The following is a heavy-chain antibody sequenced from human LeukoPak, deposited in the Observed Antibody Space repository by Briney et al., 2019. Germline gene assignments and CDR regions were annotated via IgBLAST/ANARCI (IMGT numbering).Heavy chain of an antibody. J-gene: IGHJ4*02. CDR2: IYYSGST. Sequence: SETLSLTCTVSGDSISSNTYYWDWIRQPPGKGLEWIGTIYYSGSTYYNPSLNSRVTISVDTSNNQFSLNLSSVTAADTAVYYCARRGMTAVTTRSFDYWGQGTLVTVSS. D-gene: IGHD4-17*01. CDR1: GDSISSNTYY. V-gene: IGHV4-39*01. CDR3: ARRGMTAVTTRSFDY.